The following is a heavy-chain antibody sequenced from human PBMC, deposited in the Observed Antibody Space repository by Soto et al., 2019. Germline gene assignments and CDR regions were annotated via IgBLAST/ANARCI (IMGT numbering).Heavy chain of an antibody. Sequence: SVKVSCKASGGTFSSYAISWVRQAPGQGLEWMGGIIPIFGTANYAQKFQGRVTITADESTSTAYMELSSLRSEDTAVYYCARDRYCSGGSCYSGSDAFDIWGQGTMVTVSS. CDR3: ARDRYCSGGSCYSGSDAFDI. J-gene: IGHJ3*02. CDR2: IIPIFGTA. V-gene: IGHV1-69*13. CDR1: GGTFSSYA. D-gene: IGHD2-15*01.